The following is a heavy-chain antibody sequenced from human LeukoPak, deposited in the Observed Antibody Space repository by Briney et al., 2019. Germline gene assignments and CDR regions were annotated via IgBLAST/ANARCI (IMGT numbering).Heavy chain of an antibody. J-gene: IGHJ5*02. CDR2: ISAYNGNT. CDR3: ARDLSFTISGVVIIGTDWFDP. Sequence: ASVKVSCTASGYTFTTSGISWVRQAPGQGLEWMGWISAYNGNTNDAQNLQGRVTMTTDTSTSTAYMELRSLRSHDTAMYYCARDLSFTISGVVIIGTDWFDPWGQGTLVTVSS. CDR1: GYTFTTSG. D-gene: IGHD3-3*01. V-gene: IGHV1-18*01.